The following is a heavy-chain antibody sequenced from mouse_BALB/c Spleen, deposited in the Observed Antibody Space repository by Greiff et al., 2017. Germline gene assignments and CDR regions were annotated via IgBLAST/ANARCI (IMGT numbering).Heavy chain of an antibody. V-gene: IGHV7-3*02. Sequence: VHLVESGGGLVQPGGSLRLSCATSGFTFTDYYMSWVRQPPGKALEWLGFIRNKANGYTTEYSASVKGRFTISRDNSQSILYLQMNTLRAEDSATYYCERDLNAPFAYWGQGTLVTVSA. CDR2: IRNKANGYTT. J-gene: IGHJ3*01. CDR1: GFTFTDYY. D-gene: IGHD1-3*01. CDR3: ERDLNAPFAY.